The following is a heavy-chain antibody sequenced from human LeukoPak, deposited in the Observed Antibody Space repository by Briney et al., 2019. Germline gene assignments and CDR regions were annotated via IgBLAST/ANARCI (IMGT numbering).Heavy chain of an antibody. CDR3: ARDFSSYCSSTSCLGIDY. CDR2: ISYDGSNK. J-gene: IGHJ4*02. CDR1: GFTFSSYA. D-gene: IGHD2-2*01. V-gene: IGHV3-30*04. Sequence: PGGSLRLSCAASGFTFSSYAMHWVRQAPGKGLEWVAVISYDGSNKYYADSVKGRFTISRDNSKNTLYLQMNSLRAEDTAVYYCARDFSSYCSSTSCLGIDYWGQGTLVTVSS.